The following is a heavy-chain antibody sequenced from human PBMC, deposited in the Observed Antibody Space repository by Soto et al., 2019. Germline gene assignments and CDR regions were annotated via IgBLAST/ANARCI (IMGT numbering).Heavy chain of an antibody. D-gene: IGHD2-2*01. J-gene: IGHJ5*02. CDR1: GGSISSSSYY. V-gene: IGHV4-39*01. CDR3: ARLGYCSSTSCFFDP. CDR2: IYYSGST. Sequence: PSETLSLTCTVSGGSISSSSYYWGWIRQPPGKGLEWIGSIYYSGSTYYNPSLKSRVTISVDTSKNQFSLKLSSVTAADTAVYHCARLGYCSSTSCFFDPWGQGTLVTVSS.